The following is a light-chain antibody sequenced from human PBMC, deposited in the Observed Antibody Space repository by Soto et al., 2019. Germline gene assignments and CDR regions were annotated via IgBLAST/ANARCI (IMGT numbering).Light chain of an antibody. V-gene: IGKV3-20*01. J-gene: IGKJ1*01. CDR1: QSVSSSN. CDR2: GAS. CDR3: QQYGSSPWT. Sequence: EIVLTQSPGTLSLSPGEGATLSCRASQSVSSSNLAWYQQKPGQAPRLLIYGASSRATAIPDRFSGSGCGTDFTLTISSLEPEEFAVYFCQQYGSSPWTFGQGTKVDIK.